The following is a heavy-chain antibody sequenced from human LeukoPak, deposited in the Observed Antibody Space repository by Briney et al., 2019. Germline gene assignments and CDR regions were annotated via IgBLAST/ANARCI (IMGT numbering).Heavy chain of an antibody. CDR1: GYTFTSYG. CDR2: ISAYNGNR. D-gene: IGHD5-12*01. Sequence: GASVKVSCKASGYTFTSYGISWVRQAPGQGLEWMGWISAYNGNRNYAQKLQGRVTMTTDTSTSTAYMELRSLRSDDTAVYYCARDQYSGYIAPLDYWGQGTLVTVSS. V-gene: IGHV1-18*01. CDR3: ARDQYSGYIAPLDY. J-gene: IGHJ4*02.